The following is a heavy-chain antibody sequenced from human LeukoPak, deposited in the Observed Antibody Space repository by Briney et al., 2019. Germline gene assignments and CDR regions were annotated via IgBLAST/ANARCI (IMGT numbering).Heavy chain of an antibody. CDR2: ISHDGSTT. J-gene: IGHJ4*02. D-gene: IGHD3-9*01. CDR3: ARDGRAIYYIDY. V-gene: IGHV3-74*01. CDR1: GFTFSTYW. Sequence: PGGSLRLSCAASGFTFSTYWMHWVRQEPGKGLVWVSRISHDGSTTNYADSVKGRFTISRDNAKNTLYLQMNSLRAEDTAVYYCARDGRAIYYIDYWGQGTLFTVSS.